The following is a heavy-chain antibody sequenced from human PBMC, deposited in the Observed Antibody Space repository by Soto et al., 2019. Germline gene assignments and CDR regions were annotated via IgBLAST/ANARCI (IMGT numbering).Heavy chain of an antibody. Sequence: GGSLRLSCAASGFTFSSYAMSWVRQAPGKGLEWVSAISGSGGSTYYADSVKGLFTISRDNSKNTLYLQMNSLRAEDTAVYYCAKPSPYYCSGGSCYLAYYYYYYMDVWGKGTTVTVSS. CDR2: ISGSGGST. V-gene: IGHV3-23*01. CDR3: AKPSPYYCSGGSCYLAYYYYYYMDV. CDR1: GFTFSSYA. D-gene: IGHD2-15*01. J-gene: IGHJ6*03.